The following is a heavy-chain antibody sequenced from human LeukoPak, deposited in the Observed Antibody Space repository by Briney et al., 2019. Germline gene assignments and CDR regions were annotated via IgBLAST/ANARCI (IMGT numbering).Heavy chain of an antibody. CDR3: ATDFYPTT. J-gene: IGHJ5*02. CDR2: LTSNSHAAPI. V-gene: IGHV3-15*07. CDR1: GFSFDNAW. Sequence: GGSRRLAWATAGFSFDNAWMKWVRQAPGRGMEWVAPLTSNSHAAPIDSAAPAQGPFTLSRHDSTDTLSLQMNSLQPEDTALYYCATDFYPTTWGQGTLVTVSS. D-gene: IGHD2/OR15-2a*01.